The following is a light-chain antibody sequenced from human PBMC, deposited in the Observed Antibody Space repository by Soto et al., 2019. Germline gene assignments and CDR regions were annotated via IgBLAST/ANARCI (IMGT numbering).Light chain of an antibody. CDR3: SSYTRSDIYA. Sequence: QSVLTQPASVSGSPGQSITISCTGTSSDVGGYNYVSWYQQHPGKAPKVIIYEVSNRPSGVSNRFSGSKSGNTASLTISGLQAEDEADYYCSSYTRSDIYAFGTGTKLTVL. CDR2: EVS. J-gene: IGLJ1*01. V-gene: IGLV2-14*01. CDR1: SSDVGGYNY.